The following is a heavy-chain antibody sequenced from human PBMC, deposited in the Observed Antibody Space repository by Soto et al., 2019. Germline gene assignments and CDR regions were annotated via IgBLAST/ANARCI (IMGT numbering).Heavy chain of an antibody. CDR3: AKNYFFDS. CDR1: GFTFSSYA. CDR2: ISRSDDGL. V-gene: IGHV3-23*01. J-gene: IGHJ4*02. Sequence: PGGSLRLSCAASGFTFSSYAMSWVRQAPGKGLEWVSSISRSDDGLYYADSVKGRFTISRDNSQNTLYLLMNSLRAEDTAVYYCAKNYFFDSWGQGAPVTVSS.